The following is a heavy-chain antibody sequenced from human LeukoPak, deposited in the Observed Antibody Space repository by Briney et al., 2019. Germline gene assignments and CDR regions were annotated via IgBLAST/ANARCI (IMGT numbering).Heavy chain of an antibody. J-gene: IGHJ6*02. CDR1: GFTFSSYE. CDR3: ARDFGVRLWFGEFINYYGMDV. D-gene: IGHD3-10*01. CDR2: IGSSGSTI. V-gene: IGHV3-48*03. Sequence: GGSLRLSCAASGFTFSSYEMNWVRQAPGKGLEWVSYIGSSGSTIYYADSVKGRFTISRDNAKNSLYLQMNSLRAEDTAVYYCARDFGVRLWFGEFINYYGMDVWGQGTTVTVSS.